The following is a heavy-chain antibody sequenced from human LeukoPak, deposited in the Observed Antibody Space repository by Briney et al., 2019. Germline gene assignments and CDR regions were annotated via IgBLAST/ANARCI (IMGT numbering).Heavy chain of an antibody. J-gene: IGHJ6*02. CDR2: IIPILGIA. CDR1: GGTFSSYA. V-gene: IGHV1-69*04. D-gene: IGHD3-22*01. Sequence: SVKVSCRASGGTFSSYAISWVRQAPGQGLEWMGRIIPILGIANYAQKFQGRVTITADKSTSTAYMELSSLRSEDTAVYYCARDWSRIVVVNYYYYGMDVWGQGTTVTVSS. CDR3: ARDWSRIVVVNYYYYGMDV.